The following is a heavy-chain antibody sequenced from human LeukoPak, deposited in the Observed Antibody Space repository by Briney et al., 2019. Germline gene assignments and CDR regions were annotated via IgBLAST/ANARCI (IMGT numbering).Heavy chain of an antibody. V-gene: IGHV4-59*01. Sequence: SETLSLTCTVSGGSIRNYYWSWIRQPPGKGLEWIGYVPYSGNTNYNPSLKSRVTISVDTSKNQFSLRLSSVTAADTAVYYCARAGRIEATGTYYFDYWGQGTLVTVSS. D-gene: IGHD6-13*01. CDR3: ARAGRIEATGTYYFDY. CDR1: GGSIRNYY. J-gene: IGHJ4*02. CDR2: VPYSGNT.